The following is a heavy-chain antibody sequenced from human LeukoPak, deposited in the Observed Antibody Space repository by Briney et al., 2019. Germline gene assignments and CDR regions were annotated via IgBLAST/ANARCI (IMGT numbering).Heavy chain of an antibody. V-gene: IGHV1-2*02. CDR1: GYTFTGYY. J-gene: IGHJ6*02. D-gene: IGHD5-18*01. CDR3: ARDGPTARYYYGMDV. CDR2: INPNRGGT. Sequence: GVSLRLSCAASGYTFTGYYMHWVRQAPGQGLEGMGWINPNRGGTNYAQKFQGRVTMTRDTSISTAYMALSRLRSDDTAVYYCARDGPTARYYYGMDVWGQGTTVTVSS.